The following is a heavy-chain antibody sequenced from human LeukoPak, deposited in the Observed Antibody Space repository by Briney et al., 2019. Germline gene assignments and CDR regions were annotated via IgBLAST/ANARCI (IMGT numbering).Heavy chain of an antibody. CDR1: GFTVCSNY. CDR2: IYSGGST. D-gene: IGHD3-10*01. CDR3: ARAREFGELFY. Sequence: TGGSLRLSCAASGFTVCSNYMSWVRQAPGKGLEWVSVIYSGGSTYYADSVKGRFTISRDNSKNTLYLQMNSLRAEDTDVYYCARAREFGELFYWGQGTLVTVSS. J-gene: IGHJ4*02. V-gene: IGHV3-53*01.